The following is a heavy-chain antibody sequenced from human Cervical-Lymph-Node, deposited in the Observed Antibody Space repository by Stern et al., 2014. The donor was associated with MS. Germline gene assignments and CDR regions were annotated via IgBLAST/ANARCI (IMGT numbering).Heavy chain of an antibody. D-gene: IGHD2-15*01. CDR2: ICAYNGNA. V-gene: IGHV1-18*01. Sequence: HVQLVQSGAGVMKPGASLKVSCKASGYTFTSYGISWVRQAPGQGLELMACICAYNGNANYAQKLQGRVTMTTDTSTSTAYMELRSLRSDDTAVYYCARGLLGSENAFDIWGQGTMVTVSS. J-gene: IGHJ3*02. CDR1: GYTFTSYG. CDR3: ARGLLGSENAFDI.